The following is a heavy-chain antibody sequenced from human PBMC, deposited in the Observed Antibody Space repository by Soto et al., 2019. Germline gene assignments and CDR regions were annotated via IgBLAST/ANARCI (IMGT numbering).Heavy chain of an antibody. J-gene: IGHJ4*02. V-gene: IGHV5-51*01. CDR2: IYLGDSDA. Sequence: PGESLKISCKGSGYSFTSYWIGWGRQMPGKCLEWMGIIYLGDSDARYSPSFPGQVTISADKAIGTAYLHWRSLKDSDTDMYYCARHTSALGKCHYWGQGTLVTVSS. CDR3: ARHTSALGKCHY. D-gene: IGHD2-2*01. CDR1: GYSFTSYW.